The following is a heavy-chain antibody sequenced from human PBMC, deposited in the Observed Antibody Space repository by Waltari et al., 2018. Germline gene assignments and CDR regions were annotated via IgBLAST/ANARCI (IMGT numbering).Heavy chain of an antibody. D-gene: IGHD3-9*01. J-gene: IGHJ4*02. CDR2: IYYSGST. CDR3: ARYYDILTGYPTNYYFDY. Sequence: QLQLQESGPGLVKPSETLSLTCTVSGGSISSSSYYWGWIRQPPGKGLEWIGSIYYSGSTYYNPSLKSRVTISVDTSKNQFSLKLSSVTAADTAVYYCARYYDILTGYPTNYYFDYWGQGTLVTVSS. V-gene: IGHV4-39*01. CDR1: GGSISSSSYY.